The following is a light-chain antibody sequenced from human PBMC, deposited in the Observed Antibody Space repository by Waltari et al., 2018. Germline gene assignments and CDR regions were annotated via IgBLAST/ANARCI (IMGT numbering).Light chain of an antibody. Sequence: EIVLTQSPAILSFSPGEGATLSCRASQNVGNYLAWYQQKPGQAPRLLIYDTSNRATGIPARFSGSGSGTDFTLTISGLEPEDFAVYYCQHRSNWPLNFGGGTKVEIK. CDR2: DTS. J-gene: IGKJ4*01. CDR1: QNVGNY. V-gene: IGKV3-11*01. CDR3: QHRSNWPLN.